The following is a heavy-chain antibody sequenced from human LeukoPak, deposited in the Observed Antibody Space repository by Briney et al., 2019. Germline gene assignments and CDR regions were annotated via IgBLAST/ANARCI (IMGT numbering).Heavy chain of an antibody. V-gene: IGHV3-74*01. D-gene: IGHD3-3*01. CDR3: ARGGNQYYDFWSGYTGWFDP. CDR2: INSDGSST. Sequence: GGSLRLSCAASGFTFSSYWMHWVRQAPGKGLVWVSRINSDGSSTSYADSVKGRFTISRDNAKNTLYLQMNGLRAEDTAVYYCARGGNQYYDFWSGYTGWFDPWGQGTLVTVSS. CDR1: GFTFSSYW. J-gene: IGHJ5*02.